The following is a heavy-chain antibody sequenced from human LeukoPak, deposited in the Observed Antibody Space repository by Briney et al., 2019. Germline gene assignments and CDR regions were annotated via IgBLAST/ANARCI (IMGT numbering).Heavy chain of an antibody. CDR1: GGSISSSDYY. V-gene: IGHV4-39*07. J-gene: IGHJ4*02. CDR2: IYYSVTT. CDR3: ARDRLRWPKIDY. Sequence: SETLSLTCTVSGGSISSSDYYWGWIRQPPGKGLDWIGSIYYSVTTYYNPSLKSRVTISVDTSKNQFSLKLNSVTAADTAVYYCARDRLRWPKIDYWGQGTLVTVSS. D-gene: IGHD4-23*01.